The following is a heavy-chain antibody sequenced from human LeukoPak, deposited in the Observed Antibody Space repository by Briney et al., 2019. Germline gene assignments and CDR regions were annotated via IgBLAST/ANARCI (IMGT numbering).Heavy chain of an antibody. V-gene: IGHV4-61*02. J-gene: IGHJ4*02. Sequence: PSETLSLTCNVSDASISSSTYSGSWIRQPAGKGLEWIGRIYTSGSTNYNPSLKSRVTMSVDTSKNHFSLKLSSVTAADTAVYYSARDPLIAAAGSYYFDYWGQGTLVTVSS. CDR1: DASISSSTYS. D-gene: IGHD6-13*01. CDR3: ARDPLIAAAGSYYFDY. CDR2: IYTSGST.